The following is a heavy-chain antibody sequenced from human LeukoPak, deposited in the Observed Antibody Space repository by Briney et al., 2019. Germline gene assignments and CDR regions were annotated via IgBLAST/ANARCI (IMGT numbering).Heavy chain of an antibody. Sequence: PGGSLRLSCAASGFTFSTYAMSWVGQAPGKGLEGVSVISGSGSSTYYADSVKGRFTISRDNSKNTLYLQMNSLRAEDTAVYYCAKEMATIRAFDFWGQGTMVTVSS. CDR1: GFTFSTYA. D-gene: IGHD5-24*01. V-gene: IGHV3-23*01. CDR2: ISGSGSST. J-gene: IGHJ3*01. CDR3: AKEMATIRAFDF.